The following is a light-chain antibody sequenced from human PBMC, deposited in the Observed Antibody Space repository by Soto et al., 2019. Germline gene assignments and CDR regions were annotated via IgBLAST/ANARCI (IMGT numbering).Light chain of an antibody. V-gene: IGLV2-8*01. CDR3: SSCAGSNNPYV. CDR2: EVN. J-gene: IGLJ1*01. CDR1: SSDVGGCKF. Sequence: QSALTQPPSASGSPGQSVTISCTGTSSDVGGCKFVSWYQQYPGKAPQLIIYEVNKRPSGVPDRFSGSKSGNTASLTVSGLQAEVEADYYCSSCAGSNNPYVFGTGTKLTVL.